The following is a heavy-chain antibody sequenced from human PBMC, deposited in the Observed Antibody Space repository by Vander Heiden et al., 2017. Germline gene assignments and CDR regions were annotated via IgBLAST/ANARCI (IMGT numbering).Heavy chain of an antibody. CDR3: AKGPGSSWSYRPRFDY. Sequence: EVQLLESGGGLVQPGGSLRLSCAASGFTISSYAMSWVRQAPGKGLEWVSAISGSGGSTYYADSVKGRFTNSRDNSKNTLYLQMNSLRAEDTAVYYCAKGPGSSWSYRPRFDYWGQGTLVTVSS. V-gene: IGHV3-23*01. J-gene: IGHJ4*02. D-gene: IGHD6-13*01. CDR2: ISGSGGST. CDR1: GFTISSYA.